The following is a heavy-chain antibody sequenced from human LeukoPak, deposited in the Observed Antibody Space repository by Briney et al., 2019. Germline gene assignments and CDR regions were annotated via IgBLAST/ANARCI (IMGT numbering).Heavy chain of an antibody. CDR2: TNTDGSST. Sequence: PGGSLRLSCRVSGFTFSNYAVSWVRQAPGKGLVWVSRTNTDGSSTTYVDSVKGRFTISRDNAKNTMYLQMNSLRAEDTAVYYCVPTDSSGLDWGQGTLVTVSS. CDR1: GFTFSNYA. J-gene: IGHJ4*02. V-gene: IGHV3-74*01. D-gene: IGHD3-22*01. CDR3: VPTDSSGLD.